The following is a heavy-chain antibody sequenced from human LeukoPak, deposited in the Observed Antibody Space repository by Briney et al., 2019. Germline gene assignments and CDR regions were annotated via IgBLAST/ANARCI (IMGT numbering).Heavy chain of an antibody. CDR2: ISGGSRSI. J-gene: IGHJ4*02. Sequence: PGGSLRLSCAASGFTFSDYTMNWVRQAPGKGLEWVSPISGGSRSIYYVDSVKGRFTISRDNAKNSLYLQVNSLRAEDTAIYYCARDYFYCGGDCFVDYWGQGTLVTVSS. CDR1: GFTFSDYT. V-gene: IGHV3-21*04. CDR3: ARDYFYCGGDCFVDY. D-gene: IGHD2-21*02.